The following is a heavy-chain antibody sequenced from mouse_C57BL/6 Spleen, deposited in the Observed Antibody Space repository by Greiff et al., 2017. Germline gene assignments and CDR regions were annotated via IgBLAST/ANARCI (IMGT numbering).Heavy chain of an antibody. J-gene: IGHJ3*01. CDR1: GYTFTDYE. Sequence: QVQLQQSGAELVRPGASVTLSCKASGYTFTDYEMHWVKQTPVHGLEWIGAIDPETGGTAYNQKFKGKAILTADKSSSTAYMELRSLTSEDSAVYYCTRSTTVVGGGVFAYWGQGTLVTVSA. D-gene: IGHD1-1*01. CDR3: TRSTTVVGGGVFAY. CDR2: IDPETGGT. V-gene: IGHV1-15*01.